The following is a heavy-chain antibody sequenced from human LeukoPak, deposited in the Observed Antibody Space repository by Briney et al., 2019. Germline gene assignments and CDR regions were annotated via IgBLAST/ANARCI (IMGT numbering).Heavy chain of an antibody. CDR2: INWEGGGT. CDR1: GFTFKDYG. V-gene: IGHV3-9*01. J-gene: IGHJ6*02. CDR3: AKHLRATNTYIFFGLDV. Sequence: GGSLRLSCAATGFTFKDYGMHWVWQPPGKGLEWVSGINWEGGGTHYADSVKGRFTISRDNAKNSLYLQMTSLRPEDTALYYCAKHLRATNTYIFFGLDVWGQGTTVTVSS. D-gene: IGHD1-26*01.